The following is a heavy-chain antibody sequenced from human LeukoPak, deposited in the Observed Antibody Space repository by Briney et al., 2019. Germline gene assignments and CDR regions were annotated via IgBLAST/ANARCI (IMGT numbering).Heavy chain of an antibody. CDR2: IRSKANSYAT. J-gene: IGHJ4*02. CDR3: TRPSYSSSSSLPDY. CDR1: GFTFSGSA. Sequence: GGSLRLSCAASGFTFSGSAMHWVRQASGKGLEWVGRIRSKANSYATAYAASVKGRFTISRDDSKNPAYLQMNSLKTEDTAVYYCTRPSYSSSSSLPDYWGQGTLVTVSS. V-gene: IGHV3-73*01. D-gene: IGHD6-6*01.